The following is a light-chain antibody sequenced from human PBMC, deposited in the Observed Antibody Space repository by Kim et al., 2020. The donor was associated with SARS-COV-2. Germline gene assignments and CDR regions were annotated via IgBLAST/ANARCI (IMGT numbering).Light chain of an antibody. J-gene: IGKJ4*01. CDR3: QQYKDWPLT. CDR2: GAS. Sequence: PPGERVTPPCRASQSVTDNLAWYQQKPGQAPSLLMYGASPRATGVPTRFSGSGSGTEFTLTISSLQSEDSAVYHCQQYKDWPLTFGGGTKVDIK. CDR1: QSVTDN. V-gene: IGKV3-15*01.